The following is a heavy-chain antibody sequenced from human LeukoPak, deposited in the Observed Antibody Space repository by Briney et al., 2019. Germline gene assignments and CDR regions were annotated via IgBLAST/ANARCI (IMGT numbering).Heavy chain of an antibody. CDR2: IKQDGSEK. CDR3: ARVQALRYFDWLLSGYFDY. CDR1: GFTFSSYW. V-gene: IGHV3-7*01. Sequence: GGSLRLSCAASGFTFSSYWMSWVRQAPGKGLEWVANIKQDGSEKYYVDSVKGRFTISRDNAKNSLYLQMNSLRAEDTAVYYCARVQALRYFDWLLSGYFDYWGQGTLVTVSS. J-gene: IGHJ4*02. D-gene: IGHD3-9*01.